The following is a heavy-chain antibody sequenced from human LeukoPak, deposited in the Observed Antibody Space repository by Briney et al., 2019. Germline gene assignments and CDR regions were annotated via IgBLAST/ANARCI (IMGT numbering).Heavy chain of an antibody. CDR3: VREGEDPLSKDFDY. D-gene: IGHD2/OR15-2a*01. J-gene: IGHJ4*02. CDR2: IGPHSTFT. Sequence: ASVKVSCKSSGFTFTDHYIHWVRQGPGQGLEWMGYIGPHSTFTSSPQEFQGRVTMTRDASMSTAYMELTRLTSDDTAVYYGVREGEDPLSKDFDYWGQGTLVTVSS. CDR1: GFTFTDHY. V-gene: IGHV1-2*02.